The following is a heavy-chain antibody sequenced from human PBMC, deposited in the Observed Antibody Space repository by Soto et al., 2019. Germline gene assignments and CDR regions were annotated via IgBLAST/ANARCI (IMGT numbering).Heavy chain of an antibody. V-gene: IGHV4-31*03. D-gene: IGHD4-17*01. Sequence: KPSETLSLTCTVSGGSISSGGYYWSWIRQHPGKGLEWIGYIYYSGSTYYNPSLKSRVTISVDTSKNQFSLKLSSVTAADTAVYYCARDDYGGNTYGMDVWGQGTTVTVSS. J-gene: IGHJ6*02. CDR2: IYYSGST. CDR1: GGSISSGGYY. CDR3: ARDDYGGNTYGMDV.